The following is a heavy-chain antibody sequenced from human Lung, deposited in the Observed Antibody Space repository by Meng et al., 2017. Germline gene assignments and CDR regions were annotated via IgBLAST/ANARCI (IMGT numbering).Heavy chain of an antibody. Sequence: HLQQWGAGRLNPSEPLSLPCVVSGGSFSDYYWSWIRQPPGKGLEWIGEINHSGSTNYNPSLESRATISVDTSQNNLSLKLSSVTAADSAVYYCARGPTTMAHDFDYWGQGTLVTVSS. D-gene: IGHD4-11*01. J-gene: IGHJ4*02. CDR3: ARGPTTMAHDFDY. CDR1: GGSFSDYY. V-gene: IGHV4-34*01. CDR2: INHSGST.